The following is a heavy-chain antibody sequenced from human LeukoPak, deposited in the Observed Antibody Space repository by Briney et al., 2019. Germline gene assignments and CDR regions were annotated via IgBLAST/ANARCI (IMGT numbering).Heavy chain of an antibody. CDR3: ARHGTAVISLLGAFDI. D-gene: IGHD4-17*01. CDR1: GDSISSGTYY. J-gene: IGHJ3*02. Sequence: SETLSLTCTVSGDSISSGTYYWAWLRQPPGKGLEWIGTIYYSGNTFYSPSLKSRVTISVDTSKNQFSLKLSSVTAAEPGLLYCARHGTAVISLLGAFDIWGQGTMVTFSS. CDR2: IYYSGNT. V-gene: IGHV4-39*01.